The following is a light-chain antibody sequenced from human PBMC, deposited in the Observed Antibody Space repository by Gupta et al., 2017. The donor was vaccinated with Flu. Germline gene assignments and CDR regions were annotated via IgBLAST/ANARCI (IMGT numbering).Light chain of an antibody. Sequence: EIVLPQSPATLSLSPGDRAVLSCRASQTITIYLAWYQQRPGQPPRLLMFYASKRAAGSPDRFSGSGSATDCTLIISTLVAEDVEVDYCQQLSGLSTYTFGQGTKLEMK. J-gene: IGKJ2*01. CDR1: QTITIY. V-gene: IGKV3-11*01. CDR2: YAS. CDR3: QQLSGLSTYT.